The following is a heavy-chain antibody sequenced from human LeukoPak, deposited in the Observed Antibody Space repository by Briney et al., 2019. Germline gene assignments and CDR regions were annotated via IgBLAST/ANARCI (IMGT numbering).Heavy chain of an antibody. J-gene: IGHJ4*02. CDR2: IYYSGST. V-gene: IGHV4-39*07. CDR1: GGSISSSSYY. D-gene: IGHD5-12*01. Sequence: PSETLSLTCTVSGGSISSSSYYWGWIRQPPGKGLEWIASIYYSGSTYYNPSLKSRVTISVDTSKNQFSLKLSSVTAADTAVYYCARDYYSGYSGYDYGVDYWGQGTLVTVSS. CDR3: ARDYYSGYSGYDYGVDY.